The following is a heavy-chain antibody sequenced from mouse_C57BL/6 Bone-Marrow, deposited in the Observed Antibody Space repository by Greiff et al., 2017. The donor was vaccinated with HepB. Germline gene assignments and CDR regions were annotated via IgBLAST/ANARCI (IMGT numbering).Heavy chain of an antibody. CDR3: TRYHGNYSAWFAY. Sequence: VQLQQSGTVLARPGASVKMSCKTSGYTFTSYWMHWVKQRPGQGLEWIGAIYPGNSDTSYNQKFKGKAKLTADTSASTAYMELSSLTNEDSAVYYCTRYHGNYSAWFAYWGQGTLVTVSA. V-gene: IGHV1-5*01. CDR2: IYPGNSDT. J-gene: IGHJ3*01. CDR1: GYTFTSYW. D-gene: IGHD2-1*01.